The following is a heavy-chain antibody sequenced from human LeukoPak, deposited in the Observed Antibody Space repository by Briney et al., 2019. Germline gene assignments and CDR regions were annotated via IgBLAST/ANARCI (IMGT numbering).Heavy chain of an antibody. J-gene: IGHJ4*02. CDR2: ISSSSNTI. Sequence: GGSLRLSCVASGFTFSSHWMTWVRQAPGKGLEWVSSISSSSNTIYYADSVKGRFTISRDNARNSLYLEMNSLRAEDTALYYCARKGSGSKSLDYWGQGTLVTVSS. V-gene: IGHV3-48*04. CDR3: ARKGSGSKSLDY. CDR1: GFTFSSHW. D-gene: IGHD3-10*01.